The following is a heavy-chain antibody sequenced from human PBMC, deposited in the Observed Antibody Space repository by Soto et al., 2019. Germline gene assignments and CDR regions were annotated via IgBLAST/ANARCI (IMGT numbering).Heavy chain of an antibody. Sequence: QLQLQESGPGLVKPSETLSLTCTVSGGSISSSSYYWGWLRQPPGKGLEWIGSIYYSGSTYYNPYLKTRVKISVDTTNSHFSLKPSSVPAVDTAVYYCARHYPPPMNSAFDISGQGTMVTVS. CDR2: IYYSGST. CDR1: GGSISSSSYY. CDR3: ARHYPPPMNSAFDI. D-gene: IGHD3-22*01. V-gene: IGHV4-39*01. J-gene: IGHJ3*02.